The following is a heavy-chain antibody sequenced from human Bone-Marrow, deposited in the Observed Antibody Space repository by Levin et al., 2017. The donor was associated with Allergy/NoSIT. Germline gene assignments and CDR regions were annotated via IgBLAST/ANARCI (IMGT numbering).Heavy chain of an antibody. CDR3: AKDASAFGDYVFDY. D-gene: IGHD4-17*01. Sequence: GESLKISCAASGFTFSHYGMHWVRQAPGKGLEWVAVISSDGTNEAYADSVKGRFTISRDNSKNTLYLQMNSLRVEDTAVFYCAKDASAFGDYVFDYWGQGTLVTVSS. CDR2: ISSDGTNE. J-gene: IGHJ4*02. CDR1: GFTFSHYG. V-gene: IGHV3-30*18.